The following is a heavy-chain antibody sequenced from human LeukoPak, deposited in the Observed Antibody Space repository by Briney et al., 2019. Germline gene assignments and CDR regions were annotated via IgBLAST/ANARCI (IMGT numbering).Heavy chain of an antibody. D-gene: IGHD6-13*01. V-gene: IGHV4-30-4*01. Sequence: SQTLSLTCTVSGGSISSGDYYWSWIRQPPGKGLEWIGYIYYSGSTYYNPSLKSRVTISVDTSKNQFSLKLSSVTAADTAVYYCARVAAAESWFDPWGQGTLVTVSS. CDR1: GGSISSGDYY. J-gene: IGHJ5*02. CDR3: ARVAAAESWFDP. CDR2: IYYSGST.